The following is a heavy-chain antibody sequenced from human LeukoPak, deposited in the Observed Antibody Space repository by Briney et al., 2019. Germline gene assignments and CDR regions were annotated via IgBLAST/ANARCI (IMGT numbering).Heavy chain of an antibody. CDR2: IIPILGIA. V-gene: IGHV1-69*04. Sequence: GASVKVSCKASGGTFSSYAISWVRQAPGQGLEWMGRIIPILGIANYAQKFQGRVTITADKSTSTAYMELSSLRSEDTAVYYCARAELIANYDSSGYFNYPFDYWGQGTLVTVSS. J-gene: IGHJ4*02. CDR3: ARAELIANYDSSGYFNYPFDY. CDR1: GGTFSSYA. D-gene: IGHD3-22*01.